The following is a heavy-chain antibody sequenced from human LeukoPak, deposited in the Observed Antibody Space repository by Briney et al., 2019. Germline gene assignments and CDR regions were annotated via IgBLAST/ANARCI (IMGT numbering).Heavy chain of an antibody. Sequence: SETLSLTCAVYGGSFSGYYWSWIRQPPGKGLEWIGEINHSGSTNYNPSLKSRVTISVDTSKNQFSLKLSSVTAADTAVYYCARGSNDGSWYYFDYWGQGTLVTVSS. CDR1: GGSFSGYY. V-gene: IGHV4-34*01. J-gene: IGHJ4*02. CDR2: INHSGST. D-gene: IGHD6-13*01. CDR3: ARGSNDGSWYYFDY.